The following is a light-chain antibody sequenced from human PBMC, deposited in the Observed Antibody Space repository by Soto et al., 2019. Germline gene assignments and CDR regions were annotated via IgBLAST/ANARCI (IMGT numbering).Light chain of an antibody. CDR3: QQYGSSPIT. CDR2: DAS. Sequence: EIVLTQSPATLSLSPGERATLSCGASQSLSSSYLAWYQQKPGLAPRLLIHDASSRATGIPDRFSGSGSGTDFTLTISRLEPEDFAVYYCQQYGSSPITFGQGTRLEIK. CDR1: QSLSSSY. J-gene: IGKJ5*01. V-gene: IGKV3D-20*01.